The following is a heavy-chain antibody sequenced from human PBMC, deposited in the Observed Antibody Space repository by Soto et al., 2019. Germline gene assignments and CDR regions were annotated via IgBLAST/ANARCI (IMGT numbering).Heavy chain of an antibody. V-gene: IGHV4-59*01. D-gene: IGHD3-16*02. CDR1: GGSISSYY. CDR3: ARGFASDYIWGSYRYLFDY. CDR2: IYYSGST. J-gene: IGHJ4*02. Sequence: ETLSLTCTVSGGSISSYYWSWIRQPPGKGLEWIGYIYYSGSTNYNPSLKSRVTISVDTSKNQFSLKLSSVTAADTAVYYCARGFASDYIWGSYRYLFDYWGQGTLVTVSS.